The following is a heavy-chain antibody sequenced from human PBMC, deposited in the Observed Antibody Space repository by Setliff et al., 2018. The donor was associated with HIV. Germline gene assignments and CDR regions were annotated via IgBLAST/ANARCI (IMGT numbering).Heavy chain of an antibody. CDR2: INSNGGST. Sequence: ASVKVSCAASGFTFSSYAMCWVRQAPGKGLEWVSTINSNGGSTYYADSVKGRFTISRDNSKNTLSLQMNSLRVEDTAVYYCAKGASFSGSYFDYWGQGTLVTVSS. D-gene: IGHD5-12*01. V-gene: IGHV3-23*01. J-gene: IGHJ4*02. CDR3: AKGASFSGSYFDY. CDR1: GFTFSSYA.